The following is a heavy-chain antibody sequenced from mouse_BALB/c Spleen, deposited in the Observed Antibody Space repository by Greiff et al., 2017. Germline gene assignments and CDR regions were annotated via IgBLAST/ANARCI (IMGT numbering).Heavy chain of an antibody. CDR1: GYTFTSYW. J-gene: IGHJ4*01. CDR2: INPSTGYT. CDR3: ARSTTVYAMDY. Sequence: QVQLQQSGAELAKPGASVKMSCKASGYTFTSYWMHWVKQRPGQGLEWVGYINPSTGYTEYNQKFKDKATLTADKSSSTAYMQLSSLTSEDSAVYYCARSTTVYAMDYWGQGTSVTVSS. V-gene: IGHV1-7*01. D-gene: IGHD1-1*01.